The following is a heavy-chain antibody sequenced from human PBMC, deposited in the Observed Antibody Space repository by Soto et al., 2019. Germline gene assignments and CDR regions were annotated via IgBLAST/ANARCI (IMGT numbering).Heavy chain of an antibody. CDR2: ISGSGGST. CDR1: GFTFSSYA. CDR3: AKVRRLERTQFLGYYDMDV. Sequence: EVQLLQSGGGLVQPGGSLRLSCAASGFTFSSYAMTWVCQAPGQGLEWVSGISGSGGSTFYADSVKGRFTISRDNSKNTLCLQMNSLRSEDTAVYYCAKVRRLERTQFLGYYDMDVWGKGTTVTVSS. J-gene: IGHJ6*03. D-gene: IGHD1-1*01. V-gene: IGHV3-23*01.